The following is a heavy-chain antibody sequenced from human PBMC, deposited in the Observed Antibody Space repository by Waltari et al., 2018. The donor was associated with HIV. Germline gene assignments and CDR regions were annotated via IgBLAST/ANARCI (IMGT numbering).Heavy chain of an antibody. CDR1: GFPFRSCA. Sequence: EVQLLESGGGLVQPGGSLRLSCAASGFPFRSCAMRWVRQAPGKGLEWVSAISGSGGSTYYADSVKGRFTISRDNSKNTLYLQMNSLRAEDTAVYYCAKSESSSSEFDYWGQGTLVTVSS. J-gene: IGHJ4*02. CDR2: ISGSGGST. CDR3: AKSESSSSEFDY. V-gene: IGHV3-23*01. D-gene: IGHD6-13*01.